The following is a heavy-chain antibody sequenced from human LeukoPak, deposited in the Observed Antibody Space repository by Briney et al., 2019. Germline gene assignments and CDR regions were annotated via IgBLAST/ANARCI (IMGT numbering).Heavy chain of an antibody. CDR3: ARYGGSGWVIDN. V-gene: IGHV4-59*08. D-gene: IGHD6-19*01. Sequence: PSETLSLTCTVSGGSISTYWSWIRQPPGKGLEWIGYIYYTGATSYNPSLKSRVLISVDTSKKQFSLKLTSVTAADTAVYYCARYGGSGWVIDNWGQGTLVTVSS. CDR2: IYYTGAT. CDR1: GGSISTY. J-gene: IGHJ4*02.